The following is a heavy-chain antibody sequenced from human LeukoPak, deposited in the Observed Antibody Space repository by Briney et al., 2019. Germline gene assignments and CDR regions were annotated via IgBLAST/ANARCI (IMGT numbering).Heavy chain of an antibody. CDR1: GFTFSSYE. J-gene: IGHJ4*02. D-gene: IGHD4-23*01. CDR2: ISSSDSTI. CDR3: AGDYGGSSPFDY. V-gene: IGHV3-48*03. Sequence: PGGSLRLSRAASGFTFSSYEMHWVRQPPGKGLEWVSYISSSDSTIYYADSVKGRFTISRDNAKNSLYLQMNSLRAEDTAVYYCAGDYGGSSPFDYWGQGTLVTVSS.